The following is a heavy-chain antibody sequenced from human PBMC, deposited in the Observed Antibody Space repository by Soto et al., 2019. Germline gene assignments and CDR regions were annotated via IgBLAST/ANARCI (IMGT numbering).Heavy chain of an antibody. Sequence: SETLSLTCTVSHGSISSYYGSWIRHPPGKGLEWIGYIYYSGSTNYNPSLKSRVTISVDTSKNQFSLKLSSVTAADTAVYYCAREGVSSNGYYYYGIAVWGQGTTVTVS. CDR2: IYYSGST. J-gene: IGHJ6*02. V-gene: IGHV4-59*01. D-gene: IGHD3-10*01. CDR3: AREGVSSNGYYYYGIAV. CDR1: HGSISSYY.